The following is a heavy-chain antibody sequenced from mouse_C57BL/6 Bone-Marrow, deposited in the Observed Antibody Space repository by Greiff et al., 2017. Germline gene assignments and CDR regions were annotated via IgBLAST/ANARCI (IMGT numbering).Heavy chain of an antibody. CDR1: GYSITSGYY. Sequence: EVKLMESGPGLVKPSQSLSLTCSVTGYSITSGYYWNWIRQFPGNKLEWMGYISYDGSNNYNPSLKNRISITRDTSKNQFFLKLNSVTTEDTATYYCAREGYYYAMDYWGQGTSVTVSS. V-gene: IGHV3-6*01. CDR2: ISYDGSN. CDR3: AREGYYYAMDY. J-gene: IGHJ4*01. D-gene: IGHD2-14*01.